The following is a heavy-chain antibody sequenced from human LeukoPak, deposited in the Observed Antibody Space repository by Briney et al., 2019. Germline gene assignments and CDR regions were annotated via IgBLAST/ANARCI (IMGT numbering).Heavy chain of an antibody. D-gene: IGHD1-26*01. J-gene: IGHJ2*01. CDR3: VRHPAWGHWYFDL. Sequence: GGSLRLSCVGSGFTVSDNYMNWVRQTPGKGLEWVSVIYTTEQTYYADSVKGRFTISRNNSKNTVYLQMNGLRVDDTAIYYCVRHPAWGHWYFDLWGRGTLVTVS. V-gene: IGHV3-66*04. CDR1: GFTVSDNY. CDR2: IYTTEQT.